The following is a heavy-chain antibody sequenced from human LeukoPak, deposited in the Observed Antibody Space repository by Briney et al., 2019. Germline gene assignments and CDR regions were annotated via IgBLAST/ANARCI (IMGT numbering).Heavy chain of an antibody. D-gene: IGHD5-18*01. J-gene: IGHJ3*02. CDR2: IYWDDDK. CDR3: AHNIAGGYNYGGPSDAFDI. CDR1: WFSLSATGVG. V-gene: IGHV2-5*02. Sequence: ESGLTLVKPTQTLTLTCTFSWFSLSATGVGVGWIRQPPGKALEWHALIYWDDDKRYSPSLRSTLTITKDTSKNQVVLTMTNMDPVDTATYYCAHNIAGGYNYGGPSDAFDIWGQGTMVTVSP.